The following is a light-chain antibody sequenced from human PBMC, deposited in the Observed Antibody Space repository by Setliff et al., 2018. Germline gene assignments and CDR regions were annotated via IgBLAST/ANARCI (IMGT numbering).Light chain of an antibody. J-gene: IGLJ1*01. Sequence: QSALTQPASVSGSPGQSVTISCTGTTSDIGAWDYVSWYQQHPDKAPKLMIYGVSDRPSGVSNRFSGSKSGNTASLTISGLQAEDEADYYCAAWDDSLNGDVFGTGTKGTVL. CDR3: AAWDDSLNGDV. CDR2: GVS. V-gene: IGLV2-14*01. CDR1: TSDIGAWDY.